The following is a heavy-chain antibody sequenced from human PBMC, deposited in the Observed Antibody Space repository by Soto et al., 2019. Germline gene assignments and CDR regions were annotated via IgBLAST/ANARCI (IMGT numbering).Heavy chain of an antibody. J-gene: IGHJ6*02. D-gene: IGHD3-10*01. CDR1: GYTFTSYD. V-gene: IGHV1-8*01. CDR3: ARGVRGSGSYYIYYYYYGMDV. Sequence: ASVKVSCKASGYTFTSYDINWLRQATGQGLEWMGWMNPNSGNTGYAQKFQGRVTMTRNTSISTAYMELSSLRSEDTAVYYCARGVRGSGSYYIYYYYYGMDVWGQGTTVTVSS. CDR2: MNPNSGNT.